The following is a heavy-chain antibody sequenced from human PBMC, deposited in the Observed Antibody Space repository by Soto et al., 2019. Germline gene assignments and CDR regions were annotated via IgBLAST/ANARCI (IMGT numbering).Heavy chain of an antibody. J-gene: IGHJ4*02. V-gene: IGHV4-61*01. CDR3: ARGSYYYDSSGYSHYFDY. Sequence: SETLSLTCTVSGDSVSSGSYYWSWIRQPPGKGLEWIGYIYYSGSTNYNPSLKSRVTISVDTSKNQFSLKLSSVTAADTAVYYCARGSYYYDSSGYSHYFDYWGQGTLVTVSS. CDR1: GDSVSSGSYY. CDR2: IYYSGST. D-gene: IGHD3-22*01.